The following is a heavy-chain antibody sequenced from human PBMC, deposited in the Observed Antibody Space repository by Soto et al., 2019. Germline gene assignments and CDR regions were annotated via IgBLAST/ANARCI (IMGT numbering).Heavy chain of an antibody. V-gene: IGHV1-69*08. Sequence: QVQLVQSGAEVKKPGSSVKVSCRASGDTFSSYTVNWLRQAPGRGLEWMGRIIPILSTTDYAQNFRGRLTITADKSTNTVYRELSSLRYEETAVYYCARLRYCGYDCYYQHYYGMDVWGQGTTVTVAS. CDR2: IIPILSTT. D-gene: IGHD2-21*02. CDR1: GDTFSSYT. J-gene: IGHJ6*02. CDR3: ARLRYCGYDCYYQHYYGMDV.